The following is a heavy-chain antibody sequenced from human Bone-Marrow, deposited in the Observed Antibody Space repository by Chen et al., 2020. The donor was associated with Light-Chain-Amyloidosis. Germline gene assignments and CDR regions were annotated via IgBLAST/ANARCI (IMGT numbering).Heavy chain of an antibody. Sequence: QVQLVQSGAEVKKPGASVKVSCKASGYTFTGYYMDWVRHAPGQGLEWMGWINPNSGGTNYAQKFQGTVTMTRDTSISTAYMELSRLRSDDTAVYYCARDRRQQLVRGWFDPWGQGTLVTVSS. V-gene: IGHV1-2*02. CDR2: INPNSGGT. D-gene: IGHD6-13*01. CDR1: GYTFTGYY. CDR3: ARDRRQQLVRGWFDP. J-gene: IGHJ5*02.